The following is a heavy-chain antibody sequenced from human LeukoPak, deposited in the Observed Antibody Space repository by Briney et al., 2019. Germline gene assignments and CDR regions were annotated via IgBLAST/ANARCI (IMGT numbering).Heavy chain of an antibody. CDR2: ISHSGSNL. V-gene: IGHV3-11*01. Sequence: GGSRSSSCAASGFTFSASFMNWIRQAPGKGLEWLSYISHSGSNLDYAESVRGRFTISRDNANRSLYLQINSLRAEDTAVYYCARGDSSGAPDYWGQGTLVTVSS. J-gene: IGHJ4*02. CDR1: GFTFSASF. CDR3: ARGDSSGAPDY. D-gene: IGHD3-22*01.